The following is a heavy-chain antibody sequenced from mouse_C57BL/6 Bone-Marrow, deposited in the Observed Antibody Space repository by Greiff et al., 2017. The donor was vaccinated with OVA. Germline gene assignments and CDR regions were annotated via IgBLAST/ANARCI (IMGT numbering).Heavy chain of an antibody. J-gene: IGHJ2*01. V-gene: IGHV5-6*02. CDR1: GFTFSSYG. Sequence: EVKVVESGGDLVKPGGSLKLSCAASGFTFSSYGMSWVRQTPDKRLEWVATISSGGSYTYYPDSVKGRFTISRDNAKNTLYLQMSSLKSEDTAMYYCARRGSSGYYFDYWGQGTTLTVSS. CDR2: ISSGGSYT. D-gene: IGHD3-2*02. CDR3: ARRGSSGYYFDY.